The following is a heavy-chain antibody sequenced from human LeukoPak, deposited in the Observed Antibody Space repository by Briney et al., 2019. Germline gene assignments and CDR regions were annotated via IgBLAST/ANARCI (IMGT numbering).Heavy chain of an antibody. J-gene: IGHJ3*02. Sequence: PGGSLRLSCAASGFTFSSYWMNWARQAPGKGLEWAASINHNGNVNYYVDSVKGRFTISRDNAKNSLYLQMNSLRAEDTAVYYCARESPYYYDSSDAFDIWGQGTMVTVSS. CDR2: INHNGNVN. D-gene: IGHD3-22*01. CDR3: ARESPYYYDSSDAFDI. CDR1: GFTFSSYW. V-gene: IGHV3-7*03.